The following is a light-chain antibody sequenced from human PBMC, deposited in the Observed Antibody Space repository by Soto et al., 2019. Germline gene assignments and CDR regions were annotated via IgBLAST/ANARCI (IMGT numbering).Light chain of an antibody. V-gene: IGKV3-20*01. CDR2: GVS. CDR1: QSVSSSC. J-gene: IGKJ1*01. Sequence: EIVLTQSPGTLSLSPGERATLSCWASQSVSSSCLAWYQHKPGQAPRLLIYGVSSRATGIPDRFSGSGSGTHFPLTISRLEPEDFAVYYCHQYGTSPKTFGQGTKVEIK. CDR3: HQYGTSPKT.